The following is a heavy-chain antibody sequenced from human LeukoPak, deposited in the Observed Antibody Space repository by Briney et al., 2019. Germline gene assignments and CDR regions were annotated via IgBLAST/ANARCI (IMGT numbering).Heavy chain of an antibody. CDR3: ASLKYYDSSGYYPRFDY. V-gene: IGHV4-59*12. Sequence: SETLSLTCTVSGGSICSYYWSWIRQPPGKGLEWIGYIYYSGSTNYNPSLKSRVTISVDTSKNQFSLKLSSVTAADTAVYYCASLKYYDSSGYYPRFDYWGQGTLVTVSS. J-gene: IGHJ4*02. CDR1: GGSICSYY. CDR2: IYYSGST. D-gene: IGHD3-22*01.